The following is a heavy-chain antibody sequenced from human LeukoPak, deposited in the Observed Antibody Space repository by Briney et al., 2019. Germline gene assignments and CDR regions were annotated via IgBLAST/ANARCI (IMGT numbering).Heavy chain of an antibody. D-gene: IGHD6-19*01. V-gene: IGHV4-59*08. Sequence: SETLSLTCTVSGGSISSYYWSWIRQPPGKGLEWIGYIYYSGSTSYNPSLKSRVTISVDTSKNQFSLKLSSVTAADTAVYYCARQARYSSGWYDWGQGTLVTVSS. J-gene: IGHJ4*02. CDR3: ARQARYSSGWYD. CDR2: IYYSGST. CDR1: GGSISSYY.